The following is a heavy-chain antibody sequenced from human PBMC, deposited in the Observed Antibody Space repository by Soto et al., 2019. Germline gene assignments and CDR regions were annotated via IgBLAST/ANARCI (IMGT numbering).Heavy chain of an antibody. CDR3: VRRNYYDSSGYFDY. J-gene: IGHJ4*02. D-gene: IGHD3-22*01. CDR1: GGSISSYY. V-gene: IGHV4-59*01. CDR2: IYYSGST. Sequence: SETLSLTCTVSGGSISSYYWSWIRQPPGKGLEWIGYIYYSGSTNYNPSLKSRVTISVDTSKNQFSLKLSSVTAADTAVYYCVRRNYYDSSGYFDYWGQGTLVTVSS.